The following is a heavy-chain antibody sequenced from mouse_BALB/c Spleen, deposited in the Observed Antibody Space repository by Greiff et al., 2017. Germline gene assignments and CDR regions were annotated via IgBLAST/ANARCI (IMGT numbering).Heavy chain of an antibody. CDR1: GFPLTGYG. D-gene: IGHD3-1*01. CDR3: ARDQGYCNWYFDV. Sequence: VQRVESGPGLVAPSQSLSITCPVSGFPLTGYGVNWVRQPPGKGLEWLGMIWGDGSTDYNSALKSSLSISKDNSKSQVFLKKNSLQPDDTARYYCARDQGYCNWYFDVWGAGTTVTVSS. CDR2: IWGDGST. V-gene: IGHV2-6-7*01. J-gene: IGHJ1*01.